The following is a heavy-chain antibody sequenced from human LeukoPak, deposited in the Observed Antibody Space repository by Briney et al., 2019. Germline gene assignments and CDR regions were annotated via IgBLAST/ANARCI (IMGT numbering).Heavy chain of an antibody. V-gene: IGHV4-59*01. J-gene: IGHJ5*02. CDR2: IYNSGST. Sequence: SETLSLTCTVSGDSISSYYWSWIRQPPGKGLEWIGYIYNSGSTKYNPSLKSRVTISIDTSKNQFSLKVNSATAADTAMYYCARGGTSALEWFGPWGQGTLVTVSS. D-gene: IGHD3-3*01. CDR3: ARGGTSALEWFGP. CDR1: GDSISSYY.